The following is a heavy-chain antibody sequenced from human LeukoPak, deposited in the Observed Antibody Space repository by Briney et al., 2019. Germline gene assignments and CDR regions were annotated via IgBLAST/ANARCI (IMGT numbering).Heavy chain of an antibody. CDR2: INHSGST. D-gene: IGHD3-10*01. CDR1: GGSFSGYY. Sequence: PSETLSLTCAVYGGSFSGYYWSWIRQPPGKGLEWIGEINHSGSTNYNPSLKSRVTISVDTSKNQFSLRLSSVTAADTAVYYCAGETYYYGSGSYSDAFDIWGQGTMVTVSS. V-gene: IGHV4-34*01. J-gene: IGHJ3*02. CDR3: AGETYYYGSGSYSDAFDI.